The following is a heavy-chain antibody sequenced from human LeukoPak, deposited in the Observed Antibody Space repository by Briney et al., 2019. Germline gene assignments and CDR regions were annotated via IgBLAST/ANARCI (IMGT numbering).Heavy chain of an antibody. CDR3: ARDRAGPGDY. CDR2: IIPIFGTA. V-gene: IGHV1-69*06. Sequence: SVKVSCKASGGTFSSYAIGWVRQAPGQGLEWMGGIIPIFGTANYAQKFQGRVTITADKSTSTAYMELSSLRSEDTAVYYCARDRAGPGDYWGQGTLVTVSS. J-gene: IGHJ4*02. CDR1: GGTFSSYA. D-gene: IGHD3-10*01.